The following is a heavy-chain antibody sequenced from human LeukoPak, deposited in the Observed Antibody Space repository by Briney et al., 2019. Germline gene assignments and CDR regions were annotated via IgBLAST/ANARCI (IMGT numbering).Heavy chain of an antibody. CDR1: GGTFSSYA. J-gene: IGHJ3*02. V-gene: IGHV1-18*01. D-gene: IGHD3-3*01. CDR2: ISAYNGNT. Sequence: GASVKVSCKASGGTFSSYAISWVRQAPGQGLEWMGWISAYNGNTNYAQKLQGRVTMTTDTSTSTAYMELRSLRSDDTAVYYCARDTAWYYDFWSGSSDAFDIWGQGTMVTVSS. CDR3: ARDTAWYYDFWSGSSDAFDI.